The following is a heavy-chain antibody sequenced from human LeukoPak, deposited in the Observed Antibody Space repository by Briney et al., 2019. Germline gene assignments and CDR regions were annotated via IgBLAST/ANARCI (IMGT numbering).Heavy chain of an antibody. CDR2: ISGSGGST. CDR1: GFTFSSFA. J-gene: IGHJ4*02. D-gene: IGHD6-19*01. Sequence: GGSLRLFCAASGFTFSSFAVSWVGEARGEGLVWGSAISGSGGSTYYADSVKGRFTISRDNSKNTLYLQMNSLRAEDTAVYYCAKDSSGWYGGFDYWGQGTLVTVSS. CDR3: AKDSSGWYGGFDY. V-gene: IGHV3-23*01.